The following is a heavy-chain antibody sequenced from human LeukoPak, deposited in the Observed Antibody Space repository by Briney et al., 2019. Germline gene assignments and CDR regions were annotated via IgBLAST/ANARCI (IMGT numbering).Heavy chain of an antibody. V-gene: IGHV3-7*01. CDR3: ARDGIFGPYYFDY. CDR1: GFTFSSYW. Sequence: GGSLRLSCAASGFTFSSYWMSRVRQAPGKGLEWVANIKQDGSEKYYVDSVKGRFTISRDNAKNSLYLQMNSLRAEDTAVYYCARDGIFGPYYFDYWGQGTLVTVSS. D-gene: IGHD2-15*01. CDR2: IKQDGSEK. J-gene: IGHJ4*02.